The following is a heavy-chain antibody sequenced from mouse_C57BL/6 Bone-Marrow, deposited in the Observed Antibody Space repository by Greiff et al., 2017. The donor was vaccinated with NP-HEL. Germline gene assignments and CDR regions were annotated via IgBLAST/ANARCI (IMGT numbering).Heavy chain of an antibody. CDR2: ISNGGGST. CDR1: GFTFSDYY. D-gene: IGHD4-1*01. CDR3: ARHGNWAWFAY. J-gene: IGHJ3*01. V-gene: IGHV5-12*01. Sequence: EVKLMESGGGLVQPGGSLKLSCAASGFTFSDYYMYWVRQTPEKRLEWVAYISNGGGSTYYPDTVKGRFTISRDNAKNTLYLQMSRLKSEDTAMYYCARHGNWAWFAYWGQGTLVTVSA.